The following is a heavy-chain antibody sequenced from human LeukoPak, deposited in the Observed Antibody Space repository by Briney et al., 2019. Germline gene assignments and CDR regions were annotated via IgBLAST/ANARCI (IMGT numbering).Heavy chain of an antibody. D-gene: IGHD2-8*02. CDR3: AKPSFVSWWLPRFDY. J-gene: IGHJ4*02. CDR1: GFTFSSYA. Sequence: GGSLRLSCAASGFTFSSYAMSWVRHAPGKGLEWVSAISGSGGSTYYADSVKGRFTISRDNSKNTLYLQMNSLRAEDTAVYYCAKPSFVSWWLPRFDYWGQGTLVTVSS. V-gene: IGHV3-23*01. CDR2: ISGSGGST.